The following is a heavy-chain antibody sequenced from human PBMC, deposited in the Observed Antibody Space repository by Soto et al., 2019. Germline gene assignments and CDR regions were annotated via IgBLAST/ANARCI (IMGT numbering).Heavy chain of an antibody. D-gene: IGHD3-10*01. CDR3: ARGESGSYYKGRSSGNYYYYMDV. CDR2: MNPNSGNT. CDR1: GYTFTSYD. J-gene: IGHJ6*03. V-gene: IGHV1-8*01. Sequence: ASVKVSCKASGYTFTSYDINWVRQATGQGLEWMGWMNPNSGNTGYAQKFQGRVTMTRNTSISTAYMELSSLRSEDTAVYYCARGESGSYYKGRSSGNYYYYMDVWGKGTTVTVSS.